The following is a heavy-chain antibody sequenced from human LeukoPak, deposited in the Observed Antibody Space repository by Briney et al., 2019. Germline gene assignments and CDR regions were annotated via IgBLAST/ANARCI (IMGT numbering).Heavy chain of an antibody. Sequence: SETLSLTCAVYGGSFSVYYWSWIRQPPGKGLEWIGEINHSGSTNYNPSLKSRVTISVDTSKNQFSLKLSSVTAADTAVYYCAARGIAAAPGNYWGQGTLVTVSS. CDR2: INHSGST. CDR1: GGSFSVYY. CDR3: AARGIAAAPGNY. D-gene: IGHD6-13*01. V-gene: IGHV4-34*01. J-gene: IGHJ4*02.